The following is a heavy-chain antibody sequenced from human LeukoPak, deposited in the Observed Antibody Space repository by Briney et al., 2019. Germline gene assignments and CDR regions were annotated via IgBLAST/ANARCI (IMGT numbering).Heavy chain of an antibody. J-gene: IGHJ4*02. CDR2: IIPILGIA. D-gene: IGHD2-15*01. CDR1: GGTFSSYA. Sequence: SVKVSCKASGGTFSSYAISWVRQAPGQGLEWMGRIIPILGIANYAQKFQGRVTITADKSTSTAYMELSSLRSEDTAVYYCAGGPALRVGYCSGGSCYSGMDVWGQGTLVTVSS. V-gene: IGHV1-69*04. CDR3: AGGPALRVGYCSGGSCYSGMDV.